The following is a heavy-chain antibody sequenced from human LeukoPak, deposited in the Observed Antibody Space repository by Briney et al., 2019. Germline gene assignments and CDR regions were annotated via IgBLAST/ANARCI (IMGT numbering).Heavy chain of an antibody. CDR2: ISSSSTYT. D-gene: IGHD1-1*01. CDR3: ARSWNVDWFAS. CDR1: GFTFSDYY. J-gene: IGHJ5*01. Sequence: PGGSLRLSCAASGFTFSDYYMTWIRQAPGKGLEWVSYISSSSTYTNYADPVKGRFTISRDNAKNALSLQMNSLRVEDTAVYYCARSWNVDWFASWGQGTLVTVSS. V-gene: IGHV3-11*03.